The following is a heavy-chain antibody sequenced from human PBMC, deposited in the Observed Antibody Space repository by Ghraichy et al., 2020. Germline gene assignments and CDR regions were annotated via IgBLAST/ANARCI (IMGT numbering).Heavy chain of an antibody. Sequence: GGSLRLSCAASGFTFSSYSMNWVRQAPGKGLEWVSSISSSSSYIYYADSVKGRFTISRDNAKNSLYLQMNSLRAEDTAVYYCARDLGGSYYFNYWGQGTLVTSPQ. CDR1: GFTFSSYS. CDR3: ARDLGGSYYFNY. J-gene: IGHJ4*02. D-gene: IGHD1-26*01. CDR2: ISSSSSYI. V-gene: IGHV3-21*01.